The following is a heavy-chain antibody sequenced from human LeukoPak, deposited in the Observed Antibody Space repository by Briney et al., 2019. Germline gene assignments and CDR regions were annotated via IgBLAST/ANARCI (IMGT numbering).Heavy chain of an antibody. D-gene: IGHD5-18*01. Sequence: ASVKVSCKASGGTFSSYAISWVRQAPGQGLEWMGIINPSGGSTSYAQKFQGRVTMTRDMSTSTVYMELSSLRSEDTAVYYCARDLGTAMEDYWGQGTLVTVSS. CDR3: ARDLGTAMEDY. V-gene: IGHV1-46*01. J-gene: IGHJ4*02. CDR2: INPSGGST. CDR1: GGTFSSYA.